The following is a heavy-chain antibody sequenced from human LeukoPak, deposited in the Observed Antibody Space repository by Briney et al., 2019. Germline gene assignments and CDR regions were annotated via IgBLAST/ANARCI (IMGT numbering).Heavy chain of an antibody. V-gene: IGHV1-8*02. CDR2: MNPNSGNR. J-gene: IGHJ4*02. CDR1: GYTFTSYD. CDR3: ARGRLDYDSSGYFSDY. D-gene: IGHD3-22*01. Sequence: ASVKVSCKASGYTFTSYDINWVRQATGQGLEWMGWMNPNSGNRGYAPRFQGRVTMTRNTSISTAYMELSSLRSEDTAVYYCARGRLDYDSSGYFSDYWGQGTLVTVSS.